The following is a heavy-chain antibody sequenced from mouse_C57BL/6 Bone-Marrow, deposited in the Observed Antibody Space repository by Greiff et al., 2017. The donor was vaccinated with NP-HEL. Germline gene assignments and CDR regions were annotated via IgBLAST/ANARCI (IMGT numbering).Heavy chain of an antibody. CDR3: ARRGWLRRDWYFDV. Sequence: QVQLQQSGPELVKPGASVKISCKASGYTFTDYYINWVKQRPGQGLEWIGWIFPGSGSTYYNEKFKGKATLTVDKSSSTAYMLLSSLTSEDSAVYFCARRGWLRRDWYFDVWGTGTTVTVSS. V-gene: IGHV1-75*01. CDR1: GYTFTDYY. D-gene: IGHD2-2*01. CDR2: IFPGSGST. J-gene: IGHJ1*03.